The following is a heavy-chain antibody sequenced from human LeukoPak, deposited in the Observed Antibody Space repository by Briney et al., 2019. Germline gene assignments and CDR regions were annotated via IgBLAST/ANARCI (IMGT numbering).Heavy chain of an antibody. CDR3: ARDRATDSSGIGDY. Sequence: GGSLRLSCAASGFTFSSYSMNWVRQAPGKGLEWVSYISSSSSTIYYADSVKGRFTISRDNAKNSLYLQMNSLRAEDTAVYYCARDRATDSSGIGDYWGQGTLVTVSS. CDR2: ISSSSSTI. CDR1: GFTFSSYS. D-gene: IGHD3-22*01. J-gene: IGHJ4*02. V-gene: IGHV3-48*01.